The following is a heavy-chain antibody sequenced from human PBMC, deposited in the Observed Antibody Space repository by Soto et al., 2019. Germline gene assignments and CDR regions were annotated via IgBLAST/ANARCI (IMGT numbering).Heavy chain of an antibody. CDR3: ARCRSIAAAAYYGMDV. D-gene: IGHD6-13*01. CDR2: ISAYNGNT. CDR1: GYTFTSYG. Sequence: ASVKVSCKASGYTFTSYGISWVRQAPGQGLEWMGWISAYNGNTTYAQKLQGRVTMTTDTSRSTAYMGLRSLRSDDTAVYYCARCRSIAAAAYYGMDVWGQGTTVTVSS. V-gene: IGHV1-18*01. J-gene: IGHJ6*02.